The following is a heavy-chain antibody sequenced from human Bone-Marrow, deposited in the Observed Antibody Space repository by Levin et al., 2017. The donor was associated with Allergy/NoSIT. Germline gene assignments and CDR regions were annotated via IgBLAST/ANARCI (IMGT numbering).Heavy chain of an antibody. CDR3: AKKQGVTSGFSFDV. D-gene: IGHD1-1*01. CDR2: ITGGGFNT. CDR1: GFTLTEYA. V-gene: IGHV3-23*01. Sequence: GGSLRLSCDASGFTLTEYAMSWVRQAPGKGLEWVSVITGGGFNTYYGDSVKGRFTVSRDNSKNTLYLELNSLRAEDTAVYYCAKKQGVTSGFSFDVWGQGTMVTVSS. J-gene: IGHJ3*01.